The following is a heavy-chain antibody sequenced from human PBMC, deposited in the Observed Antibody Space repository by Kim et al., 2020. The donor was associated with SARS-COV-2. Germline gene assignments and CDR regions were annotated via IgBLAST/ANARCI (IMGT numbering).Heavy chain of an antibody. Sequence: GGSLRLSCAASGFTFSSYEMNWVRQAPGKGLEWVSYISSSGSTIYYADSVKGRFTISRDNAKNSLYLQMNSLRAEDTAVYYCASRWGSGNYYYYGMDVWGQGTTVTVSS. V-gene: IGHV3-48*03. CDR1: GFTFSSYE. CDR2: ISSSGSTI. J-gene: IGHJ6*02. D-gene: IGHD2-15*01. CDR3: ASRWGSGNYYYYGMDV.